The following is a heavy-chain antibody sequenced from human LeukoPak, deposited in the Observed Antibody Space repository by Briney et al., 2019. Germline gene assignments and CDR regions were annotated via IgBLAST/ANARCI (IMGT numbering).Heavy chain of an antibody. CDR3: TSLTFGGVIVTGLADY. V-gene: IGHV3-73*01. D-gene: IGHD3-16*02. CDR2: IRSKASSYAT. CDR1: GFTFSGSA. Sequence: GGSLRLSCAASGFTFSGSAMHWVRQASGKGLEWVGRIRSKASSYATAYAASVKGRFTISRDDSKNTAYLQMNSLKTEDTAVYYCTSLTFGGVIVTGLADYWGQGTLVTVSS. J-gene: IGHJ4*02.